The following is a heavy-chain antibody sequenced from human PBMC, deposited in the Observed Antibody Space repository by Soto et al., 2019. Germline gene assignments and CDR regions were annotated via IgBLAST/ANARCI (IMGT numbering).Heavy chain of an antibody. CDR3: ARQTDAFDI. Sequence: GGSLRLSCAASGFTVNNNYMSWVRQAPGKGLEWVSLIYSGGSTYYADSVKGRFTISRDNSKNTLYLQMNSLRAEDTTVYYCARQTDAFDIWGQGTMVTVSS. CDR2: IYSGGST. V-gene: IGHV3-66*04. J-gene: IGHJ3*02. CDR1: GFTVNNNY.